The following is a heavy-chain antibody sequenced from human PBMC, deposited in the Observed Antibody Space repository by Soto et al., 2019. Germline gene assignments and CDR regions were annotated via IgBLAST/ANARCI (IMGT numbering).Heavy chain of an antibody. CDR2: IYSDGTT. CDR1: GFTVSSNY. CDR3: AILSD. V-gene: IGHV3-53*01. Sequence: GGSLGVSCSASGFTVSSNYMNWVRQAPGKGLEWVSIIYSDGTTSYADSVKGRFTISRDNFKNTLHLQMNSLRAEDTAVYYCAILSDWGQGTLVTVSS. D-gene: IGHD3-3*01. J-gene: IGHJ4*02.